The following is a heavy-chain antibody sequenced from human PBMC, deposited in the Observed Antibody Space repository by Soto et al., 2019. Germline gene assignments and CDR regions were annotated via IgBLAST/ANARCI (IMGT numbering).Heavy chain of an antibody. CDR2: ISSGSTTI. CDR1: GFTFSDYS. D-gene: IGHD6-13*01. CDR3: ATYSSSWYVWDY. Sequence: EVHLVESGGGLVQPGGSLRLSCAASGFTFSDYSMHWVRQAPGKGLEWVSYISSGSTTIYYADSVKGPFTISRDNAKNSLYLQMNSLRAEDTAVYYCATYSSSWYVWDYWGQGTLVTVSS. V-gene: IGHV3-48*01. J-gene: IGHJ4*02.